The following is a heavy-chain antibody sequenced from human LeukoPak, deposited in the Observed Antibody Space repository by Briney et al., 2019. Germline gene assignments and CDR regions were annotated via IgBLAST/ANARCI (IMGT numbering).Heavy chain of an antibody. J-gene: IGHJ5*02. CDR2: XXXXGST. CDR3: ARAPRYDFWSGYYIWFDP. V-gene: IGHV4-59*01. Sequence: GYXXXXGSTNYIPSLKRGVTLSVDTSKHQFSLKLSSVTAADTAVYYCARAPRYDFWSGYYIWFDPWGQGTLVTVSS. D-gene: IGHD3-3*01.